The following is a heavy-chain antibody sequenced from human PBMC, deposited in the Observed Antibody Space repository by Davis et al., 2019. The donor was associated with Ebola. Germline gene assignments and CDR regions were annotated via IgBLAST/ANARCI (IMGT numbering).Heavy chain of an antibody. CDR1: GYTFTSYG. CDR2: ISAYNGNT. J-gene: IGHJ6*02. V-gene: IGHV1-18*01. CDR3: ARDSHSNHYFGLDI. Sequence: AASVKVSCKASGYTFTSYGISWVRQAPGQGLEWMGWISAYNGNTNYAQTLQGRVTMTTDTSTSTVYMELRGLRSDDTAIYFCARDSHSNHYFGLDIWGQGTTVTVSS.